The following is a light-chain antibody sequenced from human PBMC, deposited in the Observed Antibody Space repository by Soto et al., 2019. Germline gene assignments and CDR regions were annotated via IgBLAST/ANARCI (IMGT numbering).Light chain of an antibody. V-gene: IGLV2-14*01. CDR2: EVS. Sequence: QSALTQPASVSGSPGQSITISCTGTSSDVGGYNYVSWYQQHPGKAPKLMIYEVSNRPSWVSNRFSGSKSGNTASLTISGLQAEDEADYYCSSYTSSSTAWVFGGGTKLT. CDR1: SSDVGGYNY. CDR3: SSYTSSSTAWV. J-gene: IGLJ3*02.